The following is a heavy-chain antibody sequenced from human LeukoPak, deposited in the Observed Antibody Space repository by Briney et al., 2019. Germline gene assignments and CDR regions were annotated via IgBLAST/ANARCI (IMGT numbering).Heavy chain of an antibody. J-gene: IGHJ4*02. CDR1: GFTFSSYG. V-gene: IGHV3-33*01. D-gene: IGHD2-2*01. CDR2: IWYDGSNK. CDR3: ASEGYCSSTSCPFDY. Sequence: PGGSLRLSCAASGFTFSSYGMHWVRQAPGKGLEWVAVIWYDGSNKYYADSVKGRFTISRDNSKNTLYLQMNSLRAEDTAVYYCASEGYCSSTSCPFDYWGQGTLVTVSS.